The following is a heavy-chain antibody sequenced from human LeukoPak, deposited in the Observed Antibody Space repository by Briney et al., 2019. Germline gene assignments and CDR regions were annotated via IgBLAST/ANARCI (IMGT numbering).Heavy chain of an antibody. J-gene: IGHJ4*02. CDR1: GDSVSSNSAA. V-gene: IGHV6-1*01. D-gene: IGHD3-22*01. CDR3: ARVGYYDSSGYYQYYFDY. Sequence: SQTLSLTCAISGDSVSSNSAAWNWLRQSPSRGLEWLGRTYYRSKWYNDYAVSVKSRITINPDTSKNQFSLQLNSVTPEDTAVYYCARVGYYDSSGYYQYYFDYWGQGTLVTVSS. CDR2: TYYRSKWYN.